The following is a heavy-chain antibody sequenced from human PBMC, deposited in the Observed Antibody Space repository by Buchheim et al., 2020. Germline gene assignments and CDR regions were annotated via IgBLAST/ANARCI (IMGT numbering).Heavy chain of an antibody. D-gene: IGHD3-22*01. Sequence: QVQLQESGPGLVKPSQTLSLTCTVSGGSISSGSYYWSWIRQPAGKGLEWIGRIYTSGSTNYNPSLKSRVTISVDTSKNQFSLKLSSVTAADTAVYYCARLMAAGVVVTGSHWFDPWGQGTL. V-gene: IGHV4-61*02. J-gene: IGHJ5*02. CDR2: IYTSGST. CDR3: ARLMAAGVVVTGSHWFDP. CDR1: GGSISSGSYY.